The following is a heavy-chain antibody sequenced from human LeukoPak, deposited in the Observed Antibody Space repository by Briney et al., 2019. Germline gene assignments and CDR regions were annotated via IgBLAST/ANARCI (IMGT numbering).Heavy chain of an antibody. J-gene: IGHJ4*02. CDR2: IYYSGST. Sequence: PSQTLSLTCTVSGGSISSGGYYWSWIRQHPGKGLEWIGYIYYSGSTYYNPSLKSRVTISVDTSKNQFSLKLSSVTAADTAVYYCAKTLYSHYDSPSDYWGQGTLVTVSS. D-gene: IGHD5-12*01. CDR1: GGSISSGGYY. V-gene: IGHV4-31*03. CDR3: AKTLYSHYDSPSDY.